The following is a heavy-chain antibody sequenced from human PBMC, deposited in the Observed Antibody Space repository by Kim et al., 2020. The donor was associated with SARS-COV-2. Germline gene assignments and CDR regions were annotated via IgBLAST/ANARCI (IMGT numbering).Heavy chain of an antibody. Sequence: GGSLRLSCAASGFTFSSYSMNWVRQAPGKGLEWVSSISSSSSYIYYADSVKGRFTISRDNAKNSLYLQMNSLRAEDTAVYYCARVTLWPDLPYYWYFDLWGRGTLVTVSS. CDR3: ARVTLWPDLPYYWYFDL. V-gene: IGHV3-21*01. CDR1: GFTFSSYS. D-gene: IGHD3-10*01. J-gene: IGHJ2*01. CDR2: ISSSSSYI.